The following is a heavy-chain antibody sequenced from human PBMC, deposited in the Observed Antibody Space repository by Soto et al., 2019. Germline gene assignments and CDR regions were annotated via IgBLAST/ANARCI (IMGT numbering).Heavy chain of an antibody. D-gene: IGHD3-3*01. CDR3: ASHYDMWSGYLSPVDY. Sequence: QVQLVESGGDLVKPGGSLRLSCAASGYTFSYYYMSWIRQAPGKGLEWISYIDTSGTKIYYADSVKGRFTITRDNAKNSLYLEMNSLRGEDTAVYYCASHYDMWSGYLSPVDYWGQGTLVPASS. V-gene: IGHV3-11*01. CDR1: GYTFSYYY. CDR2: IDTSGTKI. J-gene: IGHJ4*02.